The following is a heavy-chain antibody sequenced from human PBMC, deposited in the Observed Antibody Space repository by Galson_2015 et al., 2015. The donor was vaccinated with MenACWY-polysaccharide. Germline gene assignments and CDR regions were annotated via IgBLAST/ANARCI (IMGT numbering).Heavy chain of an antibody. CDR1: GYTFTNYY. CDR2: INPSGGST. D-gene: IGHD3-10*01. Sequence: SVKVSCKASGYTFTNYYIHWVRQAPGQGLEWLGFINPSGGSTSYAQKFQGRVTMTRDTSTGTVYVDPSSLRSEDTAVYYCARKAASGLDYWGHGTLVTVSS. J-gene: IGHJ4*01. CDR3: ARKAASGLDY. V-gene: IGHV1-46*01.